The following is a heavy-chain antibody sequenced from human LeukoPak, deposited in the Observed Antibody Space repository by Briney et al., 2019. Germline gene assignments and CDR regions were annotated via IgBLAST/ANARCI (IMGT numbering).Heavy chain of an antibody. Sequence: SETLSLTCTVSGGSISSYYWSWIRQPPGKGLEWIGYIYYSGSTNYNPSLKSRVTISVGTSKNQFSLKLSSVTAADTAVYYCAREANYYGSGIDYWGQGTLVTVSS. V-gene: IGHV4-59*01. CDR2: IYYSGST. CDR3: AREANYYGSGIDY. CDR1: GGSISSYY. D-gene: IGHD3-10*01. J-gene: IGHJ4*02.